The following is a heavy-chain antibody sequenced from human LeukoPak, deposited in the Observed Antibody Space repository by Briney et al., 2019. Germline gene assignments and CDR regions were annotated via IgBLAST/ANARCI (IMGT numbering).Heavy chain of an antibody. V-gene: IGHV1-8*01. CDR2: MNPNSGNT. Sequence: ASVKVSCKASGYTFTSYDINWVRQATGQGLEWMGWMNPNSGNTGYAHKFQGRVTMTRNTSISKAYMELSSLRSEDTAVYYCARPQAPYYYYYYYMDVWGKGTTVTVSS. CDR1: GYTFTSYD. CDR3: ARPQAPYYYYYYYMDV. J-gene: IGHJ6*03.